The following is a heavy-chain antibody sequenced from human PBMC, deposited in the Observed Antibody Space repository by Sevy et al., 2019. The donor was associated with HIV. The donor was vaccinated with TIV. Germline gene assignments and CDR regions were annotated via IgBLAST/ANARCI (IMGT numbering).Heavy chain of an antibody. CDR3: ARTPLLTIPGTTDVYFDN. J-gene: IGHJ4*02. D-gene: IGHD1-7*01. CDR2: IIPIFGTT. Sequence: ASVKVSCKASGGTFSNYALSWVRQAPGQGLEWMGGIIPIFGTTNLAQTFQGRVTITADHSRSTANMELSSLRAADTAVYYCARTPLLTIPGTTDVYFDNWGQGTLVTVSS. V-gene: IGHV1-69*13. CDR1: GGTFSNYA.